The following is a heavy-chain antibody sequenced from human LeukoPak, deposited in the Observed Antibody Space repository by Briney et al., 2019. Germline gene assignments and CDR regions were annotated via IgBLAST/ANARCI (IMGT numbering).Heavy chain of an antibody. CDR1: GFTFSDDA. CDR3: AKGTRGYSAYTFDY. CDR2: ISVSGGTT. V-gene: IGHV3-23*01. Sequence: GGSLRLSCAASGFTFSDDAMSWVRQAPGEGLEWVSVISVSGGTTYYADSVKGRFTISRDSSKNTLYLQMTSLRADDTAVYYCAKGTRGYSAYTFDYWGQGALVTVSS. J-gene: IGHJ4*02. D-gene: IGHD5-12*01.